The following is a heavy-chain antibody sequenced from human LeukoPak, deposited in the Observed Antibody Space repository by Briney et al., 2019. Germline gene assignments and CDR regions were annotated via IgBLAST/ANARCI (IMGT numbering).Heavy chain of an antibody. J-gene: IGHJ4*02. V-gene: IGHV1-3*01. D-gene: IGHD3-9*01. Sequence: ASVTVSRLASGYTFTSYAMHWVRQAPGQRLAWMGWINAGNGNTKYSQKCQGRVTITRDTSASTAYMELSSLRSEDTAVYYCAIVHYDILTGYYIKQVGGYFDYWGQGTLVTVAS. CDR3: AIVHYDILTGYYIKQVGGYFDY. CDR1: GYTFTSYA. CDR2: INAGNGNT.